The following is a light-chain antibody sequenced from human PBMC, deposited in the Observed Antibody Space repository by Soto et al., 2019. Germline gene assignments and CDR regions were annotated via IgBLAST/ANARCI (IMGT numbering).Light chain of an antibody. V-gene: IGLV2-14*01. CDR3: SSYTSRGTWV. J-gene: IGLJ3*02. CDR2: EVN. CDR1: SSDIGGYNY. Sequence: QSALTQPASVSGSPGQSITISCTGTSSDIGGYNYVSWYQQFPGKAPKLMISEVNNRPSGVSSRFSGSRSGNTASLTISGVQAEDEAAYYCSSYTSRGTWVFGGGTKVTVL.